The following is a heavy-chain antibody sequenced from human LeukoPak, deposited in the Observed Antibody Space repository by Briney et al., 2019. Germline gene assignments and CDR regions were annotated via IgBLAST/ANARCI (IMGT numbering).Heavy chain of an antibody. D-gene: IGHD3-22*01. CDR2: IYYSGST. CDR3: GREGALGYYDSSGYYFNDAFDI. CDR1: GGSISSYY. V-gene: IGHV4-59*01. J-gene: IGHJ3*02. Sequence: SETLSLTCTVSGGSISSYYWSWIRQPPGKGLEWIGYIYYSGSTNYNPSLKSGVTISVDTSKNQFSLKLSSVTAADTAVYYCGREGALGYYDSSGYYFNDAFDIWGQGTMVTVSS.